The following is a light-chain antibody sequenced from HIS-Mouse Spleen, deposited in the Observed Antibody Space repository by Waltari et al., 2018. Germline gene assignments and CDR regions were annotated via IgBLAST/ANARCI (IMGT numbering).Light chain of an antibody. Sequence: QAVVTQEPSLTVSPGGPVTLTCGSSTGAVPSGHYPYWFQQKPGQAPRTLIYDTSNNHSWTPARFSGSLLGGKAALTLSGAQPEDEAEYYCLLSYSGWVFGGGTKLTVL. J-gene: IGLJ3*02. CDR3: LLSYSGWV. V-gene: IGLV7-46*01. CDR1: TGAVPSGHY. CDR2: DTS.